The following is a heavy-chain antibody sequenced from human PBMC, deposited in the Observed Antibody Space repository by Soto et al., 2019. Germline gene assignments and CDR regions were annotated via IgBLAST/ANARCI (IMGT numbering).Heavy chain of an antibody. V-gene: IGHV4-31*03. J-gene: IGHJ4*02. CDR3: ARDRVAAAGRTYYFDY. CDR1: GGSISSGGYY. CDR2: IYYSGST. Sequence: PSETLSLTCTVSGGSISSGGYYWSWIRQHPGKGLEWIGYIYYSGSTYYNPSLKSRVTISVDTSKNQFSLKLSSVTAADTAVYYCARDRVAAAGRTYYFDYWGQGTLVTISS. D-gene: IGHD6-13*01.